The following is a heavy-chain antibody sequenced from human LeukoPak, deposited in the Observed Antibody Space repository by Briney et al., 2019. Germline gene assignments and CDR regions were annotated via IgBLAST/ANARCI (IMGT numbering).Heavy chain of an antibody. J-gene: IGHJ4*02. V-gene: IGHV3-7*01. CDR1: GFMFSRYS. Sequence: GGSLRLSCVGSGFMFSRYSMGWVRQAPGRGLEFVAHLKESGVEKEYVDSVKGRFTISRDNAENLLYLQMNSLRAEDTALYFCARWRGAQSEFDYWGQGTQVTVSS. CDR2: LKESGVEK. CDR3: ARWRGAQSEFDY. D-gene: IGHD3-3*01.